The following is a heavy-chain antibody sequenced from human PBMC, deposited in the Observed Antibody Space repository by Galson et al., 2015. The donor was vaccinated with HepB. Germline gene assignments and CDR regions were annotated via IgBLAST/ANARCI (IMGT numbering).Heavy chain of an antibody. CDR1: GFTFSDYY. V-gene: IGHV3-11*01. D-gene: IGHD2-15*01. Sequence: SLRLSCAASGFTFSDYYMSWIRQAPGKGLEWVSYISSSGTFQYYADSVKGRFTISRDKAKNSLYLQMSSLRAEDTAVYYCARDRGYCIGGRCYIRNWFDPWGQGPLVTVAS. J-gene: IGHJ5*02. CDR3: ARDRGYCIGGRCYIRNWFDP. CDR2: ISSSGTFQ.